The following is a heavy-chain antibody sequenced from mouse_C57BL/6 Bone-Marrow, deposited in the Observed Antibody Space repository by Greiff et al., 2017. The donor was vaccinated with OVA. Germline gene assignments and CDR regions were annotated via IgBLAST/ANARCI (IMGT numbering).Heavy chain of an antibody. Sequence: EVMLVESGGGLVKPGGSLKLSCAASGFTFSDYGMHWVRQAPEKGLEWVAYISSGSSTIYYADTVKGRFTISRDNAKNTLFLQMTSLRSEDTAMYYCANDYYGSRYFDVWGRDHGHRLL. V-gene: IGHV5-17*01. CDR1: GFTFSDYG. D-gene: IGHD1-1*01. CDR3: ANDYYGSRYFDV. CDR2: ISSGSSTI. J-gene: IGHJ1*01.